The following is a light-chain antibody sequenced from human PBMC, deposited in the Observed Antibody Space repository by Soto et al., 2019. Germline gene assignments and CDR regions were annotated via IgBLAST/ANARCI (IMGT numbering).Light chain of an antibody. CDR1: QNILSRSNNKNY. Sequence: DIVMTQSPDSLAVSLGERATINCKSSQNILSRSNNKNYLAWYQQKPGQPPKLLISWASTRESGVPDRLSGSGSGTDFSLTISSLQAEDVAVYYCQQYYNAPYTFGQGTKLEIK. CDR2: WAS. CDR3: QQYYNAPYT. J-gene: IGKJ2*01. V-gene: IGKV4-1*01.